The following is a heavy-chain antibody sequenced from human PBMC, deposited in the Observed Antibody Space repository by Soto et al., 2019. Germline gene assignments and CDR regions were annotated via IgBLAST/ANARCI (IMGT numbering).Heavy chain of an antibody. CDR1: GDSVSSNSVT. D-gene: IGHD6-19*01. V-gene: IGHV6-1*01. J-gene: IGHJ4*02. CDR2: TYYRSKWYN. Sequence: SQTLSLTCAISGDSVSSNSVTWNWIRQSPSRGPEWLGRTYYRSKWYNDYAVSVKSRITINPDTSKNQFSLQLNSVTPEDTAVFYCARAVASRIDYWGQGALVTVSS. CDR3: ARAVASRIDY.